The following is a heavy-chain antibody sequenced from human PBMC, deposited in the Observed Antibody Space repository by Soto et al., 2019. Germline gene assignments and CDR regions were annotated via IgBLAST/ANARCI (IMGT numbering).Heavy chain of an antibody. CDR1: GFTFSNYG. D-gene: IGHD6-19*01. V-gene: IGHV3-23*01. J-gene: IGHJ3*01. CDR3: AKGGIGWSDVFDV. CDR2: ISSTGGTT. Sequence: EVQLLESGGGLAQPGGSLRLSCAASGFTFSNYGMAWVRQAQGTGLEWVASISSTGGTTYYADTVKGRFSIPRDDSKNTFYLQMHSLRAEDTALYYCAKGGIGWSDVFDVWGQGTKVTVSS.